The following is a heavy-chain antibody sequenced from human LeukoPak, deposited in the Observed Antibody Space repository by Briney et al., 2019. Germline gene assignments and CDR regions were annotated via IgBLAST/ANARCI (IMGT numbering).Heavy chain of an antibody. CDR3: ARDHSDSSGYPLPFDY. Sequence: GGSLRLSCAASGFTFSSYSMNWVRQAPGKGLEWVSFISSSSSYIYYADSVKGRFTISRDNAKNSLYLQMNSLRAEDTAVYYCARDHSDSSGYPLPFDYWGQGTLVTVSS. V-gene: IGHV3-21*01. J-gene: IGHJ4*02. D-gene: IGHD3-22*01. CDR1: GFTFSSYS. CDR2: ISSSSSYI.